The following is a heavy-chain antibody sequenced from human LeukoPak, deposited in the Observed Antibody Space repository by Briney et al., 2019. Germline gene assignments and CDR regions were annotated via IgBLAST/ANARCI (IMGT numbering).Heavy chain of an antibody. CDR2: IYYSGST. V-gene: IGHV4-59*01. CDR3: ARGRGYFDPFDP. Sequence: PSETLSLTCTVSSGSISGYYWSWIRQSPGKGLEWIGYIYYSGSTNYNPSLESRVTISVDTSKDQFSLRLSSVTAAATAVYYCARGRGYFDPFDPWGQGTLVTVSS. CDR1: SGSISGYY. D-gene: IGHD3-9*01. J-gene: IGHJ5*02.